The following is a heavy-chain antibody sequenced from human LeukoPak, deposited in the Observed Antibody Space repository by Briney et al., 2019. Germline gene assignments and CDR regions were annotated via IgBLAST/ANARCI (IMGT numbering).Heavy chain of an antibody. V-gene: IGHV3-15*01. Sequence: PGGSLRLSCAASGFTFSNAWMSWVRQAPGKGLEWVGRIKSKTDGGTTDCVAPVKGRFSISRDDAKNTLYLQMNSLKTEDTAVYYCTKATPDSTGWIDYWGQGNLVTVSS. J-gene: IGHJ4*02. CDR1: GFTFSNAW. CDR3: TKATPDSTGWIDY. D-gene: IGHD6-19*01. CDR2: IKSKTDGGTT.